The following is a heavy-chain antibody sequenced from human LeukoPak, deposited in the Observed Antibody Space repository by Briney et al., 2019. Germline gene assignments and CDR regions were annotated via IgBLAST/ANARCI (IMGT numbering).Heavy chain of an antibody. CDR2: IVVGSGNT. V-gene: IGHV1-58*02. CDR3: AAVGESGYGSPFDY. Sequence: EASVKVSCKASGFTFTSSAMQWVRQARGQRLEWIGWIVVGSGNTNYAQKFQERVTITRDMSTSTAYMELSSLRSEDTAVYYCAAVGESGYGSPFDYWGQGTLVTVSS. J-gene: IGHJ4*02. CDR1: GFTFTSSA. D-gene: IGHD5-12*01.